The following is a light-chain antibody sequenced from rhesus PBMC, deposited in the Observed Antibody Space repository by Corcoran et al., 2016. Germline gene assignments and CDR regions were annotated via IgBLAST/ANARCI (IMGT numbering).Light chain of an antibody. CDR3: QQRNSYPFT. J-gene: IGKJ3*01. Sequence: DIQLTQSPSSLSASVGDRVTITCRASQGISSYLAWYQQKSGKAPKLLIYDASNLKSGVPSRFSGSGSGTEFTLTISSLQPEDFATYYCQQRNSYPFTFGPGTKLDIK. CDR2: DAS. V-gene: IGKV1-38*01. CDR1: QGISSY.